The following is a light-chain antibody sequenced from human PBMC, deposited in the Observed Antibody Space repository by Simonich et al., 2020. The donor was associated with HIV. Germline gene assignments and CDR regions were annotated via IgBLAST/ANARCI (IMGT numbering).Light chain of an antibody. CDR2: WAS. J-gene: IGKJ4*01. CDR3: QQYYSTPLT. CDR1: QSVLYSSNNKNY. Sequence: DIVMTQSPDSLVVSLGERATINCKSSQSVLYSSNNKNYLAWYQQKPGKPPKLLIYWASTREFGVPDRFSGSGSGTDFTLTISSLQAEDVAVYYCQQYYSTPLTFGGGTKVEIK. V-gene: IGKV4-1*01.